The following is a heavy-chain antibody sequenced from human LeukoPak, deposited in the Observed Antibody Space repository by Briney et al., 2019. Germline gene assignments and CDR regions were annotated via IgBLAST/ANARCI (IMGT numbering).Heavy chain of an antibody. J-gene: IGHJ5*02. CDR2: ISGSGGTT. CDR1: GFTFNGYA. D-gene: IGHD3-22*01. CDR3: AKGVVAYYDSSGYYPSDL. V-gene: IGHV3-23*01. Sequence: GGSLRLSCAGFGFTFNGYAMTWVRQAPGKGLKWVSGISGSGGTTYYADSVKGRFTISRDNFNNTLYLQMNSMRVEDTALYFCAKGVVAYYDSSGYYPSDLWGQGTLVTVSS.